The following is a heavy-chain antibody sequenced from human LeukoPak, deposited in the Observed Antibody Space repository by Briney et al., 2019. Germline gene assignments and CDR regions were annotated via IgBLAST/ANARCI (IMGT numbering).Heavy chain of an antibody. D-gene: IGHD1-26*01. CDR1: GYTFTAYY. Sequence: ASVKVSGKASGYTFTAYYMHSVRQAPGQDLEWMGWINPNSGGTNYAQKFQGRVTMTRDTSISTAYMELSRLTSDDTAVFYCARDDGQGATDYWGQGRLVTVSS. CDR3: ARDDGQGATDY. J-gene: IGHJ4*02. V-gene: IGHV1-2*02. CDR2: INPNSGGT.